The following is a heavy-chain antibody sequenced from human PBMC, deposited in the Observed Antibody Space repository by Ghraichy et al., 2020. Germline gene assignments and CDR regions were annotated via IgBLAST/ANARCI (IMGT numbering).Heavy chain of an antibody. J-gene: IGHJ6*04. CDR2: IWIDGSNK. V-gene: IGHV3-33*01. Sequence: GGSLRLSCAASGFTFSSYNMNWVRQAPGKGLEWVSKIWIDGSNKYYADSVKGRFAVSRDNAKNTLFLQVNSLRVEDAAVYYCARDGWKNGYNNGRDVWGKGTTITVPS. CDR3: ARDGWKNGYNNGRDV. D-gene: IGHD5-24*01. CDR1: GFTFSSYN.